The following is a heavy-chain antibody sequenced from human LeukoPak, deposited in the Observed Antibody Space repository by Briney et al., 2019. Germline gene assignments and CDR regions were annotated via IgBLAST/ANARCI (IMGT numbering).Heavy chain of an antibody. Sequence: SETLFLTCAVYGGSFSGYYWSWIRQPPGKGLEWIGEINHSGSTNYNPSLKSRVTISVDRSKNQFSLKLSSVTAADTAVYYCARDRGATRDHDAFDIWGQGTMVTVSS. CDR1: GGSFSGYY. J-gene: IGHJ3*02. D-gene: IGHD1-26*01. CDR3: ARDRGATRDHDAFDI. V-gene: IGHV4-34*01. CDR2: INHSGST.